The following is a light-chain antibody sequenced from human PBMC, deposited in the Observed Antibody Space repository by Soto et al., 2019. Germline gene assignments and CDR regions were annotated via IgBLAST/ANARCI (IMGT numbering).Light chain of an antibody. CDR2: DAS. V-gene: IGKV3-11*01. Sequence: EIVLTQSPATLSLSPGERATLSCRASPSVSSYLAWYQQKPGQAPRLLIYDASNRATGIPARFSGSGSGTDFTLTISSLEPEDFAVYYCQQRSTPVTFGGGTKVEIK. J-gene: IGKJ4*01. CDR1: PSVSSY. CDR3: QQRSTPVT.